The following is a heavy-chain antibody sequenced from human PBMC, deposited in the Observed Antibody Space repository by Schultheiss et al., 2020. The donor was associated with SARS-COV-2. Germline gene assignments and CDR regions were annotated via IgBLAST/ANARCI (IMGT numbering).Heavy chain of an antibody. J-gene: IGHJ5*02. Sequence: SETLSLTCTVSGGSISSYYWSWIRQPPGKGLEWIGYLYHSGSTNYNPSLKSRVTISVDTSKNQFSLKLSSVTAADTAVYYCARTYNWFDPWGQGTMVTVSS. CDR2: LYHSGST. CDR1: GGSISSYY. V-gene: IGHV4-59*08. CDR3: ARTYNWFDP.